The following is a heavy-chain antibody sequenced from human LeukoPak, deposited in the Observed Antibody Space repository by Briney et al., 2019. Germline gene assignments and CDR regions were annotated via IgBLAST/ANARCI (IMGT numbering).Heavy chain of an antibody. V-gene: IGHV1-2*02. CDR2: INPNSGGA. Sequence: ASVKVSCKTSGYTFNAYNMHWVRQAPGQGREWMGWINPNSGGANYAQKFQGRVTVTSDTSINTAYMELSRLISDDTAVYYCAGDGYNSRRFFDYWGQGTLVTVSS. CDR1: GYTFNAYN. D-gene: IGHD5-24*01. CDR3: AGDGYNSRRFFDY. J-gene: IGHJ4*02.